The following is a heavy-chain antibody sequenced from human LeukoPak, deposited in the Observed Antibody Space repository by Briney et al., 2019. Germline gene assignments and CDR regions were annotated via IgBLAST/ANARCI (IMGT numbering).Heavy chain of an antibody. J-gene: IGHJ6*03. CDR3: ARRPYYYYYMDV. CDR2: IYYSGST. V-gene: IGHV4-39*01. CDR1: GGSISSSSYY. Sequence: SETLSLTCTVSGGSISSSSYYWGWIRQPPGKGLEWIGSIYYSGSTYYNPSLKSRVTISVDTSKNQFSLKLSSVTAADTAVYYCARRPYYYYYMDVWGKGTTVTVSS.